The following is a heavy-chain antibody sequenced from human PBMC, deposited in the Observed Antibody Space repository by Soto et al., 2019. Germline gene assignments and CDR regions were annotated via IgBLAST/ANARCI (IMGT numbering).Heavy chain of an antibody. Sequence: APVMVASMAARHSIMDQTFHWLRQSPAKSLKDIEGVYPDDGAAMYAHNLQGRITMTEDTSTDTSYMELTSLTSDDTAVYYCALAYSRTYYGYLYPCGKGTLVTF. CDR3: ALAYSRTYYGYLYP. CDR2: VYPDDGAA. V-gene: IGHV1-24*01. CDR1: RHSIMDQT. D-gene: IGHD1-26*01. J-gene: IGHJ1*01.